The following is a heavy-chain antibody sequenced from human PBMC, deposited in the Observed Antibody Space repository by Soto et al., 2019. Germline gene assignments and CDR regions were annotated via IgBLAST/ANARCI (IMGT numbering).Heavy chain of an antibody. CDR1: GCSISSYY. CDR2: IKTGGST. J-gene: IGHJ4*02. CDR3: ARENDSGSSGYHYGEPFDY. D-gene: IGHD3-22*01. Sequence: SGTLSLTCNVSGCSISSYYWSWVRQPAGKGLEWVGRIKTGGSTNYNPPLKSRVTISVDTSKNQFSLKQSSVTAADTAVYYCARENDSGSSGYHYGEPFDYWGQGTLVTVSS. V-gene: IGHV4-4*07.